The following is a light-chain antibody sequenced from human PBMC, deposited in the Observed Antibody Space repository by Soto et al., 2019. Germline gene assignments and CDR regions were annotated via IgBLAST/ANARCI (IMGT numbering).Light chain of an antibody. CDR2: RNN. CDR1: SSNIGSNY. CDR3: AAWADSLSGRLV. V-gene: IGLV1-47*01. J-gene: IGLJ2*01. Sequence: QSVLTQPPSASGTPGQRVTISCSGSSSNIGSNYVYWYQQLPGTAPKLLIYRNNQRPSGVPDRFSGSKPGTSASLAISGLRSEDESEEYCAAWADSLSGRLVFGGGTKLTVL.